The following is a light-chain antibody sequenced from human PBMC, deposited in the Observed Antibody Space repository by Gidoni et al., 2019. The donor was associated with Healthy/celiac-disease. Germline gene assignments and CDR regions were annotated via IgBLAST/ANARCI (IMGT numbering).Light chain of an antibody. CDR1: QSVSSN. CDR2: GAS. CDR3: QQYNNWPFT. V-gene: IGKV3-15*01. Sequence: EILLTQSPATLSGSPGESATLSCRASQSVSSNLAWYQQKPGQAPRLLIYGASTRATGIPARFSGSGSGTEFTLTISSLQSEDFAVYYCQQYNNWPFTFGPGTKVDIK. J-gene: IGKJ3*01.